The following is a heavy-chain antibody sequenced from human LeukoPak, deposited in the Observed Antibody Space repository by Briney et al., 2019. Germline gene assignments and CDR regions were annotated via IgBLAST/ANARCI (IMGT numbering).Heavy chain of an antibody. V-gene: IGHV3-73*01. J-gene: IGHJ4*02. CDR3: TREGDVNWDAYYSDY. Sequence: GGSLRLSCAASGFTFSGSAMHWVRQAPGKGLEWVGRIRSKVNSYATAYAASVRGRFTISRDDSKNTAYLQMNSLKTEDTAVYYCTREGDVNWDAYYSDYWGQGTLVTVSS. D-gene: IGHD1-20*01. CDR1: GFTFSGSA. CDR2: IRSKVNSYAT.